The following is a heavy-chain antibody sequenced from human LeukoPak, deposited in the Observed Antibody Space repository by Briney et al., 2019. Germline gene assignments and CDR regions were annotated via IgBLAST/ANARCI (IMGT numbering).Heavy chain of an antibody. CDR3: ARVSHAVVVPAAPFDY. J-gene: IGHJ4*02. V-gene: IGHV3-20*04. Sequence: GGSLRLSCAASGFTFSSYAMSWVRQAPGKGLEWVSGINWNGGSTGYADSVKGRFTISRDNAKNSLYLQMNSLRAEDTALYYCARVSHAVVVPAAPFDYWGQGTLVTVSS. D-gene: IGHD2-2*01. CDR2: INWNGGST. CDR1: GFTFSSYA.